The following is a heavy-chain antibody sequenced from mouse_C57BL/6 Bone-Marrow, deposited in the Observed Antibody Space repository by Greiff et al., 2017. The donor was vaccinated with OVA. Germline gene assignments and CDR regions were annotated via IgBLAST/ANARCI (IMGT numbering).Heavy chain of an antibody. CDR1: GFTFSSYG. D-gene: IGHD2-4*01. CDR2: ISSGGSYT. Sequence: EVQVVESGGDLVKPGGSLKLSCAASGFTFSSYGMSWVRQTPDQRLEWVATISSGGSYTNYPDSVKGRFTFSRDNAKNTRYLQMSSLKSEDTAMYYCARLYDYDWFAYWGRGTLVTVSA. J-gene: IGHJ3*01. CDR3: ARLYDYDWFAY. V-gene: IGHV5-6*01.